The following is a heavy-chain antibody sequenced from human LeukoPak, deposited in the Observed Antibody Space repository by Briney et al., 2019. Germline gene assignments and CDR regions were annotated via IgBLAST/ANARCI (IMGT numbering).Heavy chain of an antibody. Sequence: GESLKISCKGSGYTFTNYWIAWVRQMPGKGLEWMGMIYPGDSDTRYSPSFQGHVTISADKSITTAYLQLSSLKSSDTAMYYCARHIGLTTRYFDYWGQGTLVTVSS. CDR1: GYTFTNYW. D-gene: IGHD4/OR15-4a*01. CDR2: IYPGDSDT. J-gene: IGHJ4*02. V-gene: IGHV5-51*01. CDR3: ARHIGLTTRYFDY.